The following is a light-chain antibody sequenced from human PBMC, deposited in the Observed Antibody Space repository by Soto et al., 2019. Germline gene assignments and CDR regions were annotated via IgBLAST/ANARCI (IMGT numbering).Light chain of an antibody. CDR1: QNIISN. Sequence: EIVMTQSPPTLSVCPGERATLSCRASQNIISNLAWYQQKPGQAPRLLIYGASTRAAGIPDRFSGSGSGTDFTLTITRLEPEDSAVYFCQQYTGPPTTFGQRTRLEIK. J-gene: IGKJ5*01. V-gene: IGKV3D-15*01. CDR3: QQYTGPPTT. CDR2: GAS.